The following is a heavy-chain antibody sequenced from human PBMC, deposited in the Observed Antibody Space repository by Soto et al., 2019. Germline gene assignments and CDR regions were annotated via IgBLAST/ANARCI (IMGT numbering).Heavy chain of an antibody. CDR2: IYYSGST. CDR1: GGSISSYY. V-gene: IGHV4-59*08. J-gene: IGHJ4*02. CDR3: ARRDAPMVRGVIRN. Sequence: QVQLQESGPGLVKPSETLSLTCTVSGGSISSYYWSWIRQPPGKGLEWIGYIYYSGSTNYNPSLKRRVTISVDTSKNQFSLKLSSVTAADTAVYYCARRDAPMVRGVIRNWGQGTLVTVSS. D-gene: IGHD3-10*01.